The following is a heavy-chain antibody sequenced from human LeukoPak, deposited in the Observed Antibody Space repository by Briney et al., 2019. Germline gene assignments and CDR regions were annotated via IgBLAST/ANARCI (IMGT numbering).Heavy chain of an antibody. D-gene: IGHD1-26*01. J-gene: IGHJ5*02. CDR2: IYTSGST. Sequence: KASETLSLTCTISGYSISSGYYWGWIRQPPGKGLEWIGRIYTSGSTNYNPSLKSRVTMSVDTSKNQFSLKLSSVTAADTAVYYCARAYSGSPPYNWFDPWGQGTLVTVSS. CDR3: ARAYSGSPPYNWFDP. CDR1: GYSISSGYY. V-gene: IGHV4-38-2*02.